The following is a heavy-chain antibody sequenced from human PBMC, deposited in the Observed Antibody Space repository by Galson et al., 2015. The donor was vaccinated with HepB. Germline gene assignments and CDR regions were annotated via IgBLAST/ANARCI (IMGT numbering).Heavy chain of an antibody. CDR3: ARHRCSGGSCPMYYNGMDV. Sequence: QSGAEVKKPGESLKISCKGSGYSFTNYWIGWVRQMPGKGLEWMGVIYPGNSDTRYSPPFQGQVTISADKSISTAYLQWSSLKASDTAMYYCARHRCSGGSCPMYYNGMDVWGQGTTVTVSS. J-gene: IGHJ6*02. V-gene: IGHV5-51*01. CDR2: IYPGNSDT. D-gene: IGHD2-15*01. CDR1: GYSFTNYW.